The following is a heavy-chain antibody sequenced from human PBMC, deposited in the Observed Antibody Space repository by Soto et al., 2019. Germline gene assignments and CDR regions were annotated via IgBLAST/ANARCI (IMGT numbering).Heavy chain of an antibody. J-gene: IGHJ4*02. D-gene: IGHD5-18*01. CDR2: ISGSGGST. CDR1: GFTFSSYA. Sequence: EVQLLESGGGLVQPGGSLRLSCAASGFTFSSYAMSWVRQAPGKGLEWVSAISGSGGSTYYAASVKGRSTISRDNSKNTLQLQMNSPSAEATAVYYCAKGGGYSYGYPIGYWGQGTLVTVSS. V-gene: IGHV3-23*01. CDR3: AKGGGYSYGYPIGY.